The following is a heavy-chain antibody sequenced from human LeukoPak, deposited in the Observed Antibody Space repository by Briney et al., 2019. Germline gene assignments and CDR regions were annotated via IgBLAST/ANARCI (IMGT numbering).Heavy chain of an antibody. Sequence: GGSLRLSCTASGFTFGDYAMSWVRQAPGKGLEWVANIKQDGSEKYYVDSVKGRFTISRDNTKNSLYLQMDSLRAEDTAVYYCARRGGSYSPFGYWGQGTLVTVSS. J-gene: IGHJ4*02. CDR2: IKQDGSEK. CDR3: ARRGGSYSPFGY. D-gene: IGHD1-26*01. CDR1: GFTFGDYA. V-gene: IGHV3-7*01.